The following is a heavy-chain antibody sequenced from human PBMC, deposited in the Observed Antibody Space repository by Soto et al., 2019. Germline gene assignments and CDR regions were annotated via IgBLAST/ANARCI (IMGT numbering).Heavy chain of an antibody. CDR3: ARDKYYDSSGYYSPVDS. CDR1: GFTFSSYS. Sequence: GGSLRLSCAASGFTFSSYSMNWVRQAPGKGLEWVSSISSSSSYIYYADSVKGRFTISRDNAKNSLYLQMNSLRAEDTAVYYCARDKYYDSSGYYSPVDSWGQGTLVTVSS. CDR2: ISSSSSYI. V-gene: IGHV3-21*01. J-gene: IGHJ4*02. D-gene: IGHD3-22*01.